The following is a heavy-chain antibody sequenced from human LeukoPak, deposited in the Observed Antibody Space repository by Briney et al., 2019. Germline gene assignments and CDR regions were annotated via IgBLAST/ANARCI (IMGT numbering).Heavy chain of an antibody. CDR2: IYYSGST. Sequence: SETLSLTCAVYGGSFSGYYWSWIRQPPGKGLEWIGYIYYSGSTNYNPSLKSRVTMSLDTSKNQFSLRLSSVTAADTAVYFCAATSDYYYIHNYWGQGTLVTVSS. D-gene: IGHD3-22*01. V-gene: IGHV4-59*08. J-gene: IGHJ4*02. CDR3: AATSDYYYIHNY. CDR1: GGSFSGYY.